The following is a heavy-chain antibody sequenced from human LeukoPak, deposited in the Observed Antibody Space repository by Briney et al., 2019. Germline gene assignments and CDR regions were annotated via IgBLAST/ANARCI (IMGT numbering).Heavy chain of an antibody. V-gene: IGHV7-4-1*02. CDR3: ARDSVPMIVVVIAVPEYFQH. J-gene: IGHJ1*01. Sequence: ASVKVSGKASGYTFTSYAMNWVRQAPGQGLEWMGWINTNTGNPTYAQGFTGRFVFCLDSSVSTAYLQISSLKAEDTAVYYCARDSVPMIVVVIAVPEYFQHWGQGTLVTVSS. D-gene: IGHD3-22*01. CDR1: GYTFTSYA. CDR2: INTNTGNP.